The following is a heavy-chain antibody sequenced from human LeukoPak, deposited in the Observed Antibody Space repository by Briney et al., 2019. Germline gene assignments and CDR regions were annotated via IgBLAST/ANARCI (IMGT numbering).Heavy chain of an antibody. CDR1: GYTFTGYY. CDR3: ARDYSSGWYWYWFDP. D-gene: IGHD6-19*01. J-gene: IGHJ5*02. V-gene: IGHV1-2*02. CDR2: TNPNSGGT. Sequence: ASVKVSCKASGYTFTGYYMHWVRQAPGQGLEWMGWTNPNSGGTNYAQKFQGRVTMTRDTSISTAYMELSRLRSDDTAVYYCARDYSSGWYWYWFDPWGQGTLVTFSS.